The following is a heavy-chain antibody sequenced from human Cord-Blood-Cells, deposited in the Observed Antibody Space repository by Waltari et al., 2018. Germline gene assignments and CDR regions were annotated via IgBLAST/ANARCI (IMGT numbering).Heavy chain of an antibody. Sequence: QVQLVQSGAEVKKPGSSVKVSCKASGGTFSSYATSWVRQAPGQGLEWMGGIIPNFGTANYAQKFQGRVTITADESTSTAYMELSSLRSEDTAVYYCARDLGYYGSGSYWYFDLWGRGTLVTVSS. D-gene: IGHD3-10*01. V-gene: IGHV1-69*01. CDR3: ARDLGYYGSGSYWYFDL. J-gene: IGHJ2*01. CDR2: IIPNFGTA. CDR1: GGTFSSYA.